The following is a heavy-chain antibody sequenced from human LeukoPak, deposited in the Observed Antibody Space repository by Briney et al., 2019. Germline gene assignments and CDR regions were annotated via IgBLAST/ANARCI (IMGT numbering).Heavy chain of an antibody. Sequence: PGRSLRLSFAASGFTFDDYAMHWVRQAPGKGLEWVSGISWSSGSIGYADSVKGRFTISRDNAKNSLYLQMNSLRAEDTALYYCAKDKSGFGRVYFDYWGQGTLVTVSP. CDR1: GFTFDDYA. V-gene: IGHV3-9*01. CDR3: AKDKSGFGRVYFDY. J-gene: IGHJ4*02. CDR2: ISWSSGSI. D-gene: IGHD1-26*01.